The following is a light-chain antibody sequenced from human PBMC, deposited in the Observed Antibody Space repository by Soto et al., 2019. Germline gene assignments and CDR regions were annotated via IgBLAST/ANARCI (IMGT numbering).Light chain of an antibody. CDR2: GAS. Sequence: ESVLTQSPGTLSLSPGERATLSCRASQSVSSNYLAWYQQKPGQAPRLLIYGASTRATGIPDRFSGSGSGTDFTLTISRLEPEDSAVYYCQQYGRSPFTFGPGTKVDIK. V-gene: IGKV3-20*01. CDR1: QSVSSNY. J-gene: IGKJ3*01. CDR3: QQYGRSPFT.